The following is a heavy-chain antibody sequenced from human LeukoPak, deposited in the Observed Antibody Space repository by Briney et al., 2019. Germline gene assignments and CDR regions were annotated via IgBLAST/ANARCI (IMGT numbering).Heavy chain of an antibody. CDR1: GGSISSSSYY. V-gene: IGHV4-39*07. Sequence: PSETLSLTCTVSGGSISSSSYYWGWIRQPPGKGLEWIGSIYYSGSTYYNPSLKSRVTISVDTSKNQFSLKLSSVTAADTAVYYCARMGLYYYDSSGYDYWGQGTLVTVSS. J-gene: IGHJ4*02. CDR3: ARMGLYYYDSSGYDY. CDR2: IYYSGST. D-gene: IGHD3-22*01.